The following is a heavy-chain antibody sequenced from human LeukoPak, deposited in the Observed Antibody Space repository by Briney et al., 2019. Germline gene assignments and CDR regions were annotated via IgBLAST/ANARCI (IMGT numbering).Heavy chain of an antibody. V-gene: IGHV3-15*01. CDR3: TAGLGRTNDDS. D-gene: IGHD2-8*01. J-gene: IGHJ4*02. CDR1: GGSISSYY. Sequence: PSETLSLTCTVSGGSISSYYWSWIRQPPGKGLEWVGRIKENSVGGTIDYAAPVKGRFSISRDDSKNTVYLEMNSLKTEDTAVYYCTAGLGRTNDDSWGQGILVTVSS. CDR2: IKENSVGGTI.